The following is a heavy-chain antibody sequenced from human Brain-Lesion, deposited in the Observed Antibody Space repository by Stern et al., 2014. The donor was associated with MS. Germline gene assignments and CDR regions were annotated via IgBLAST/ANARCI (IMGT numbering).Heavy chain of an antibody. Sequence: QVQLQESGPGLVKPSETLSLTCTVSGGSIGRSSYYWGWIRQPPGKGLEWIGNIFYTGSTFYDPSLKSRVTISVDTPNNPFSLSLTSVTAADTAVYYCARGAGVFDSWGQGTLVTVSP. D-gene: IGHD6-19*01. CDR1: GGSIGRSSYY. CDR2: IFYTGST. J-gene: IGHJ4*02. CDR3: ARGAGVFDS. V-gene: IGHV4-39*02.